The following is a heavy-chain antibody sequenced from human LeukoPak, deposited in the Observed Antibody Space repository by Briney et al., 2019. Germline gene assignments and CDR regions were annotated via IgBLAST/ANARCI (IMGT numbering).Heavy chain of an antibody. CDR3: ARQLPTAAADTRGYFEY. CDR1: GGSISNADYY. J-gene: IGHJ4*03. D-gene: IGHD6-13*01. V-gene: IGHV4-39*01. Sequence: SEILSLTCSVSGGSISNADYYWGWIRQAPGRGLEWIGSIFYVGRNHYNQTLKSRATMSVDTSKNQFCLKLTSVTAADAAMYYCARQLPTAAADTRGYFEYWGQGAVVTVSS. CDR2: IFYVGRN.